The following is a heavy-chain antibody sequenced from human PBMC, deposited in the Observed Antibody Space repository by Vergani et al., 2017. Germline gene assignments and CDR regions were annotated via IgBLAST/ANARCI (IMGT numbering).Heavy chain of an antibody. CDR1: GFIFSGYG. D-gene: IGHD3-22*01. J-gene: IGHJ4*02. CDR3: AGPQGTSAYYYGGFDY. Sequence: QVQLVESGGGVVQPGESLRLSCVASGFIFSGYGLHWVRQAPGKGLEWVTFIRYDGNNKYYADSVKGRFTISRDNSKNTLSLQMNSLTAEDTAIYYCAGPQGTSAYYYGGFDYWGQGILVTVSS. CDR2: IRYDGNNK. V-gene: IGHV3-30*02.